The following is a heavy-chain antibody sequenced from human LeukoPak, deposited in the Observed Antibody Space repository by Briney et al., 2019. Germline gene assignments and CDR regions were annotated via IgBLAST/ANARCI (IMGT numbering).Heavy chain of an antibody. D-gene: IGHD6-19*01. CDR1: GGSMSSYY. Sequence: PSETLSLTCTVSGGSMSSYYWSWIRQPPGKGLEWIGYIYYSGSTNYNPSLKSRVTISVDTSKNQFSLKLSSVTAADTAVYYCARDPVYSSGWSPFDYWGQGTLVTVSS. V-gene: IGHV4-59*01. CDR3: ARDPVYSSGWSPFDY. J-gene: IGHJ4*02. CDR2: IYYSGST.